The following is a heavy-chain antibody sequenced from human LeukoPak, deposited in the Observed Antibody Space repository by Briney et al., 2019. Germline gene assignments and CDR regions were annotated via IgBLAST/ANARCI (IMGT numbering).Heavy chain of an antibody. D-gene: IGHD2-15*01. J-gene: IGHJ5*02. CDR2: IRSDGSNK. CDR1: GFSFSSYG. V-gene: IGHV3-30*02. CDR3: ARGADGVSSNSRGWFDP. Sequence: PGGSLRLSCAGSGFSFSSYGMHWVRQAPGKGLEWMAFIRSDGSNKYYADSVKGRFTISRDNSKNTLYLQMNSLRAEDTAVYYCARGADGVSSNSRGWFDPWGQGTLVTVSS.